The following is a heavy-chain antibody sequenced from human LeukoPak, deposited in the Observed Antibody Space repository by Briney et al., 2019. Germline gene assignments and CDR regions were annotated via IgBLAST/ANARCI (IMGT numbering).Heavy chain of an antibody. D-gene: IGHD3-22*01. V-gene: IGHV1-69*13. J-gene: IGHJ4*02. CDR3: ARGWDYDSGGRPTAYVY. CDR1: GGTFSSYD. CDR2: IIPIFGTA. Sequence: SVKVSCKASGGTFSSYDISWVRQAPGQGLEWMGGIIPIFGTANYAQKFQGKVTITADESTSTAYMELSSLRSEDTAVYYCARGWDYDSGGRPTAYVYWGQGTLVSVSS.